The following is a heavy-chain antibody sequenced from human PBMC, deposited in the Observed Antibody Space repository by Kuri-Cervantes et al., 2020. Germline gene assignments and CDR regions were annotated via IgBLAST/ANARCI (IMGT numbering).Heavy chain of an antibody. D-gene: IGHD3-10*01. Sequence: GESLKISCAASGFIFSNYWMSWVRQAPGRGLEWVTNINQDGSDKYYVDSVKGRFTISRDNAKNSLYLQMNSLRAGDTAVYYCLVRGISRPYWGQGTLVTVSS. V-gene: IGHV3-7*01. CDR1: GFIFSNYW. CDR3: LVRGISRPY. CDR2: INQDGSDK. J-gene: IGHJ4*02.